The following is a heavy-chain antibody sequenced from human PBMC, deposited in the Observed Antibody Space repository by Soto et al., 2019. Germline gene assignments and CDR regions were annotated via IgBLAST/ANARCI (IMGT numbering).Heavy chain of an antibody. CDR3: AAYDFSGAAAFDI. CDR1: CHSINSAYY. V-gene: IGHV4-38-2*01. CDR2: MYHSGGN. J-gene: IGHJ3*02. D-gene: IGHD3-16*01. Sequence: SETLSLTCVFSCHSINSAYYWGWIRQPPGKGLEWIGSMYHSGGNFYNPSLQSRVSMSMVTSKNQFSLKLRSATAADTAVYYCAAYDFSGAAAFDIWGRGTRVTVSS.